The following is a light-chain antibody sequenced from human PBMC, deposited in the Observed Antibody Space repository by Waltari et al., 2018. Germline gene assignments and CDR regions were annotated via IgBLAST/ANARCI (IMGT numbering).Light chain of an antibody. J-gene: IGLJ2*01. CDR3: CSYAGTPRVV. CDR1: NREIGSYNL. CDR2: EVK. Sequence: QSALTQPASVSGSPGQAITISCTGTNREIGSYNLVSWDHQPPGKAPKVIIFEVKKRPSGVSNRFSGSKSGNTASLTVSGLHPEDEADYYCCSYAGTPRVVFGGGTKLTAL. V-gene: IGLV2-23*02.